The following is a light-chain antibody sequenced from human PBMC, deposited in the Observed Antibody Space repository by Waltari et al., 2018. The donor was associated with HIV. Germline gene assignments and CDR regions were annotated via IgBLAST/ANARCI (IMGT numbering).Light chain of an antibody. CDR3: SSYTSKNFLT. J-gene: IGLJ2*01. Sequence: QSALTQPASVSGSPGQSITIFCTGPPTAIDAFNHFFWYQQHAGDAPKLIFFEVDYRPAGVSDRFSASKSGNSASLTISDLQAEDEADYFCSSYTSKNFLTFGGGTKLTVL. CDR2: EVD. V-gene: IGLV2-14*01. CDR1: PTAIDAFNH.